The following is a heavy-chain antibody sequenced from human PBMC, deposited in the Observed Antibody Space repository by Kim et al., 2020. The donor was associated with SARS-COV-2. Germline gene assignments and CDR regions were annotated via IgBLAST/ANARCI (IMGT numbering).Heavy chain of an antibody. J-gene: IGHJ6*02. CDR2: IYYSGST. CDR3: ARRDHYGSGKDYYGMDV. D-gene: IGHD3-10*01. V-gene: IGHV4-39*01. Sequence: SETLSLTCTVSGGSISSSSYYWGWIRQPPGKGLEWIGSIYYSGSTYYNPSLKSRVTISVDTSKNQFSLKLSSVTAADTAVYYCARRDHYGSGKDYYGMDVWGQGTTVTVSS. CDR1: GGSISSSSYY.